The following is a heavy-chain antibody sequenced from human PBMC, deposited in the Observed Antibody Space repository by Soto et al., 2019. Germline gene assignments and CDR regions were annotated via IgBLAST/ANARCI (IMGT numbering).Heavy chain of an antibody. CDR1: GFTFSSYG. Sequence: GGSLRLSCAASGFTFSSYGMHWVRQAPGKGLEWVAVISYDGGNKYYADPVEGRFTISRDNSKNTLYLQMNSLRAEDTAVYYCAKATTVTTRYYGMDVWGQGTTVTVSS. J-gene: IGHJ6*02. D-gene: IGHD4-17*01. CDR2: ISYDGGNK. V-gene: IGHV3-30*18. CDR3: AKATTVTTRYYGMDV.